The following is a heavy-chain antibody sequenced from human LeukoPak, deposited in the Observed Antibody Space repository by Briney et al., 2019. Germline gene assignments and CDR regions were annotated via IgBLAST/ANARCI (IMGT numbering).Heavy chain of an antibody. D-gene: IGHD2/OR15-2a*01. CDR3: ARDSSFTFREFDY. V-gene: IGHV3-30-3*01. CDR1: GFTFSTYA. Sequence: PGGSLRLSCAASGFTFSTYAMHWVRQAPGKGLEWVAGISHDGSNTYYADSVKGRVTISRDNSKNTVYLQMNSLRAEDTAVIFCARDSSFTFREFDYWGQGTLVAVSS. J-gene: IGHJ4*02. CDR2: ISHDGSNT.